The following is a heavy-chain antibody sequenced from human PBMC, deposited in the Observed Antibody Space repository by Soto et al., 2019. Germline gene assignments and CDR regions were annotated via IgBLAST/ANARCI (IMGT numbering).Heavy chain of an antibody. CDR2: IYWDDDK. J-gene: IGHJ4*02. CDR3: AHLPDQWLVRR. CDR1: GFSLSTSGVG. D-gene: IGHD6-19*01. Sequence: QITLKESGPPLVKPTQTLTLTCTFSGFSLSTSGVGVGWIRQPPGKALEWLALIYWDDDKRYSPSLKSRLTITKDTSNNQVVLTMTNMDPVDTATYYCAHLPDQWLVRRWGQGTLVTVSS. V-gene: IGHV2-5*02.